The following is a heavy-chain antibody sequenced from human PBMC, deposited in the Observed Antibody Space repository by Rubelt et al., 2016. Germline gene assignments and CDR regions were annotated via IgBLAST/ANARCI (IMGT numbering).Heavy chain of an antibody. CDR1: GASISGSRTP. V-gene: IGHV4-39*07. CDR3: ARGTTTQTTGDQ. CDR2: IYASGSA. J-gene: IGHJ4*02. D-gene: IGHD4-17*01. Sequence: QVQLQESGPGLVKPSETLALTCTVSGASISGSRTPWSWIRQTPGKGLEWIGHIYASGSAFSTASLKSRVTISINAPRNQFSLTRNTVTAADTGVYYCARGTTTQTTGDQWGQGSLVIVSS.